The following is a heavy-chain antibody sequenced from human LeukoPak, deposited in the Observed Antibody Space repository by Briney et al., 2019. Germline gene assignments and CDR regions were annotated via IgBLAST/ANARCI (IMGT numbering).Heavy chain of an antibody. V-gene: IGHV3-74*01. CDR2: INSDGSST. CDR1: GFTFSSYW. CDR3: ARVLRYCSGGNCYSGGLGYMDV. Sequence: GGSLRLSCAASGFTFSSYWMHWVRQAPGKGLVWVSRINSDGSSTSYADSVKGRFTISRDNAKNTRYLQMNSLRAEDTAVYYCARVLRYCSGGNCYSGGLGYMDVWGKGTTVTISS. J-gene: IGHJ6*03. D-gene: IGHD2-15*01.